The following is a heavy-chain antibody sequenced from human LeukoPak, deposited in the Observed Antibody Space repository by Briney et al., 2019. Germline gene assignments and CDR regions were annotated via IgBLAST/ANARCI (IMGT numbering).Heavy chain of an antibody. Sequence: ASVKVSCKTSGYTFTSYYVSWVRQAPGQGLEWMGWISGYNAKTKYVQKFQGRITMTIDTSTTTAYMELRSLTSDDTAVYYCARVRDYYASSDYSDYWGQGTLVTVSS. V-gene: IGHV1-18*04. CDR2: ISGYNAKT. CDR1: GYTFTSYY. CDR3: ARVRDYYASSDYSDY. J-gene: IGHJ4*02. D-gene: IGHD3-22*01.